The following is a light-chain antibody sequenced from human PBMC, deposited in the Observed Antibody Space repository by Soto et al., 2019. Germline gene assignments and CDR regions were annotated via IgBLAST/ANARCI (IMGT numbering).Light chain of an antibody. CDR1: QRINNY. Sequence: DIQMTHSPFSLSESVGDRVTITFRASQRINNYLNWYQQKPGKAPKLLIYAASNLQSGVPSRFSGIGSGTDFTLTISSLQPEDFATYYCQQSYSTINFGQGTRLAIK. V-gene: IGKV1-39*01. CDR2: AAS. J-gene: IGKJ5*01. CDR3: QQSYSTIN.